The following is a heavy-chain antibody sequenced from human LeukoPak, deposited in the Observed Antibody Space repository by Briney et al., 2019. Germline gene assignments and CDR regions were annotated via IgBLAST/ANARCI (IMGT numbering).Heavy chain of an antibody. J-gene: IGHJ5*02. D-gene: IGHD2-15*01. CDR2: INPNSGGT. CDR1: GYTFTSYY. V-gene: IGHV1-2*02. Sequence: GASVKVSCKASGYTFTSYYMHWVRQAPGQGLEWMGWINPNSGGTNYAQKFQGRVTMTRDTSISPAYMELSRLRSDDTAVYYCARDTFLCSGGSCYPNWFDPWGQGTLVTVSS. CDR3: ARDTFLCSGGSCYPNWFDP.